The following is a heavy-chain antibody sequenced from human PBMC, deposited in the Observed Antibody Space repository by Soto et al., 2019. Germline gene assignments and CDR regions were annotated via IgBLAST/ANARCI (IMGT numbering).Heavy chain of an antibody. CDR2: ISGGGSST. CDR3: AKARTHWNDTDERYYFDY. D-gene: IGHD1-1*01. J-gene: IGHJ4*02. V-gene: IGHV3-23*01. Sequence: EVQLLESGGGLVQPGGSLRLSCAASGFTFSAYAMSWVRQAPGKGLEWVSAISGGGSSTYYAYSVKGRFTIARDNSKNTLYLQMNSLRAEDTAVYYCAKARTHWNDTDERYYFDYWGQGTLVTVSS. CDR1: GFTFSAYA.